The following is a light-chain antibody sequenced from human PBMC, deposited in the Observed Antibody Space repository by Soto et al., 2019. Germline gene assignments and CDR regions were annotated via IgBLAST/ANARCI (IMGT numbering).Light chain of an antibody. CDR3: QQYNNWPPLT. CDR1: QSVSSN. Sequence: EIVMTQSPATLSVSAGERVTLSCRASQSVSSNLAWYQQKPGQAPRLLIYGASTRATGIPATFSGSGSGTDFTLTISSLQSEDVAVDYCQQYNNWPPLTFGGGTKVEIK. V-gene: IGKV3D-15*01. J-gene: IGKJ4*01. CDR2: GAS.